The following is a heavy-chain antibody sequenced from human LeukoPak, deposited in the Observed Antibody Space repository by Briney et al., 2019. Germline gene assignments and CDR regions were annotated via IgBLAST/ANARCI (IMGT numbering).Heavy chain of an antibody. CDR1: DFTFNNYA. CDR3: AKSANSGSHYRGYFDN. J-gene: IGHJ4*02. Sequence: GGSLRLSCAASDFTFNNYAMSWVRQAPGKGLEWVSSVSDSGDTTYYADSVKGRVIISRDNSKNTLYLQLNSLRAEDTAVYFCAKSANSGSHYRGYFDNWGQGILVTVSS. CDR2: VSDSGDTT. V-gene: IGHV3-23*01. D-gene: IGHD3-10*01.